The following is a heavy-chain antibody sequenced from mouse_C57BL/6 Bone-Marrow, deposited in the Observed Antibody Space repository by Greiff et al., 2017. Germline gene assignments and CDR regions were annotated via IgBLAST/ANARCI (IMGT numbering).Heavy chain of an antibody. J-gene: IGHJ4*01. V-gene: IGHV1-39*01. Sequence: EVKLQESGPELVKPGASVKISCKASGYSFPASNMNWVKQSNGKSLEWIGVINPNYGTTSYNQKFKGKATLTVDQSSSTAYMQLNSLTSEDSAVYYGARGYDYDYAMDYWGQGTSVTVSS. CDR2: INPNYGTT. D-gene: IGHD2-4*01. CDR1: GYSFPASN. CDR3: ARGYDYDYAMDY.